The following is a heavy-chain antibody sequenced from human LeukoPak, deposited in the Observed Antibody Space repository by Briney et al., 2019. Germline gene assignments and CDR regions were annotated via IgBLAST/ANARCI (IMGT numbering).Heavy chain of an antibody. D-gene: IGHD3-10*01. V-gene: IGHV3-66*01. J-gene: IGHJ6*02. CDR3: AREGITMVRGSGMDV. CDR1: GFTVSSNY. CDR2: IYSGGST. Sequence: QPGGSLRLSCAASGFTVSSNYMNWVRQAPGKGLEWVSVIYSGGSTYYADSVKGRFTISRDNSKNTQYLQMNSLRAEDTAVYYCAREGITMVRGSGMDVWGQGTTVTVS.